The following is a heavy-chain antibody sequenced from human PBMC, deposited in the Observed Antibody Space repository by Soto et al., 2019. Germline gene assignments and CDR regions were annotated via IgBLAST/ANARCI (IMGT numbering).Heavy chain of an antibody. J-gene: IGHJ4*02. V-gene: IGHV5-51*01. CDR3: ARRELDGYNPYFDY. Sequence: EDSLKISCKGSGYSFTSYLIGWVRQMPGKGLEWMGIIYPGDSDTRYSPSFQGQVTISADKSISTAYLQWSSLKASDTAMYYCARRELDGYNPYFDYWGQGTLVTVSS. CDR2: IYPGDSDT. D-gene: IGHD1-1*01. CDR1: GYSFTSYL.